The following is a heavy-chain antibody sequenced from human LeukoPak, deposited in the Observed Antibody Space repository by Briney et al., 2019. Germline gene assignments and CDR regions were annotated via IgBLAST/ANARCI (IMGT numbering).Heavy chain of an antibody. V-gene: IGHV3-74*01. CDR3: ATAGGGDSRTGFDP. CDR1: GSTFSSYW. Sequence: GGSLRLSCADAGSTFSSYWMHWVRQAPGKGLVWVSCINTDGSSTRYADSVKGRFTISRDNAKNTLYLQMNSLRPEDTAVYYCATAGGGDSRTGFDPWGQGTLVTVSS. CDR2: INTDGSST. D-gene: IGHD2-21*01. J-gene: IGHJ5*02.